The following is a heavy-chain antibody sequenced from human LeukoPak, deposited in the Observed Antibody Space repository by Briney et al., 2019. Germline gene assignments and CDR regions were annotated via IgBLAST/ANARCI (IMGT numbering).Heavy chain of an antibody. J-gene: IGHJ4*02. CDR3: ASYSSSSNSFDY. CDR2: ISAYNGNT. Sequence: ASVKVSCKASGYTFTSYGISWVRQAPGQGLEWMGGISAYNGNTNYAQKLQGRVTMTTDTSTSTAYMELRSLRSDDTAVYYCASYSSSSNSFDYWGQGTLVSVSS. CDR1: GYTFTSYG. V-gene: IGHV1-18*01. D-gene: IGHD6-6*01.